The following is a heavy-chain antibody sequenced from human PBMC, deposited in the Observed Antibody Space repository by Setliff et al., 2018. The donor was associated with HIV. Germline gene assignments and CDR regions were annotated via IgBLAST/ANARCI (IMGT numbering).Heavy chain of an antibody. Sequence: SETLSLTCTVSGDSISSDFYWGWIRQPPGKGLEWIGSIYHSGNTYYMPSLQSRVTISVDMSKNQFSLNLNSVTAVDTAVYYCARSLWLGDIQHWGQGTLVTVSS. CDR2: IYHSGNT. CDR1: GDSISSDFY. V-gene: IGHV4-38-2*02. CDR3: ARSLWLGDIQH. D-gene: IGHD2-21*01. J-gene: IGHJ1*01.